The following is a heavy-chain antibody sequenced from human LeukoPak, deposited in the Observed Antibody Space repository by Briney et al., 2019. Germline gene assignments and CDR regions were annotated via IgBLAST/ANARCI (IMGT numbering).Heavy chain of an antibody. J-gene: IGHJ4*02. V-gene: IGHV3-30*02. Sequence: GGSLRLSCAASGFTFSSYGMHWVRQAPGKGLEWVAFIRYDGSNKYYADSVKGRFTISRDNSKNTLYLQMNSLRAEDTAVYYCANQAGRGYDFWSGYYTSSPCFDYWGQGTLVTVSS. CDR2: IRYDGSNK. CDR3: ANQAGRGYDFWSGYYTSSPCFDY. D-gene: IGHD3-3*01. CDR1: GFTFSSYG.